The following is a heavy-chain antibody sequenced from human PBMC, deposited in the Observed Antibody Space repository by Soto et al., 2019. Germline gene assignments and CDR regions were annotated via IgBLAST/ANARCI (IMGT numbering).Heavy chain of an antibody. Sequence: SATLSLTCTVSGVSIINSSYYWGWIRRPPGKGLEWIGTIYYIGITYYNPSLKIRVTISVDTSKNQFSLKLTSVTAADTAVYYCARHGSNWGQGTLVTVSS. CDR2: IYYIGIT. CDR3: ARHGSN. V-gene: IGHV4-39*01. CDR1: GVSIINSSYY. J-gene: IGHJ4*02.